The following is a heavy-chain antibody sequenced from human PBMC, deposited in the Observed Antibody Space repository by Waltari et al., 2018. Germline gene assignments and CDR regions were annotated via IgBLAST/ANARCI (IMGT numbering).Heavy chain of an antibody. CDR2: IKTRAEGVSV. CDR3: ATATQIGRLENTDY. Sequence: EVQLEESGGGLVKPGWSLRLSCVASGFTFTIAWWTWVRRAPGRGLEWVGRIKTRAEGVSVDYAAPLKGRFTVSRDDSRNTVYLQMNGLKTEDSGIYYCATATQIGRLENTDYWGQGTLVTVSS. J-gene: IGHJ4*02. D-gene: IGHD1-1*01. V-gene: IGHV3-15*01. CDR1: GFTFTIAW.